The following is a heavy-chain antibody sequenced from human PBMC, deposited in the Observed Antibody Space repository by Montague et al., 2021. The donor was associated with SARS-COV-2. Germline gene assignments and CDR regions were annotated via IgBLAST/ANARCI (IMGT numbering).Heavy chain of an antibody. D-gene: IGHD3-10*01. J-gene: IGHJ6*03. CDR1: GTSFSGYY. CDR3: ASLRDGVVPSPILGVGPYYSYYYMDV. Sequence: SETLSLTCAVHGTSFSGYYWNWICQPRGKGLEWMGEINHGGSTKYSPALKSRRTISADMYKNRISLKLTSVAAADTAVYYCASLRDGVVPSPILGVGPYYSYYYMDVWGRGTTVTVSS. V-gene: IGHV4-34*01. CDR2: INHGGST.